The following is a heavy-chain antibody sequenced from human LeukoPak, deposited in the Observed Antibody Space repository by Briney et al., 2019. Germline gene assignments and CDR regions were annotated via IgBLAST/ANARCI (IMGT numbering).Heavy chain of an antibody. CDR1: GGSISSGGYF. V-gene: IGHV4-30-2*01. D-gene: IGHD6-13*01. Sequence: SETLSLTCAVSGGSISSGGYFWSWIRQPPGKGLEWIGYIYHSGSTYYNPSLKSRVTISVDRSKNQFSLKLSSVTAADTAVYYCARGWYSSSWYYFDYWGQGTLVTVSS. CDR2: IYHSGST. CDR3: ARGWYSSSWYYFDY. J-gene: IGHJ4*02.